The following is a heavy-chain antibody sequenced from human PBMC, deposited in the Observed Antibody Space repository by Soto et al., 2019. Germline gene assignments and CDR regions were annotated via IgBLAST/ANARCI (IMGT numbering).Heavy chain of an antibody. V-gene: IGHV1-18*04. J-gene: IGHJ6*03. CDR3: ARFNFTNTRGNSYYFMDV. CDR1: GYTLSNFD. CDR2: ISGHNGNT. D-gene: IGHD1-20*01. Sequence: QVQLVQSGAEVKKPGASVKVSCKASGYTLSNFDISWVRQAPGQGLEWMSWISGHNGNTNFAQKFQGRVRLTADTSVSTAYMELRSLRPDDTDVYFYARFNFTNTRGNSYYFMDVWGQGTTVTVSS.